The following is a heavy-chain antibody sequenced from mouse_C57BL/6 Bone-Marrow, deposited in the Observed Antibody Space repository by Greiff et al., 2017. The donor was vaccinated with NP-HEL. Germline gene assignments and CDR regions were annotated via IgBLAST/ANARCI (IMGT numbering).Heavy chain of an antibody. J-gene: IGHJ2*01. Sequence: DVKLQESGPGLVKPSQSLSLTCSVTGYSITSGYYWNWIRQFPGNKLEWMGYISYDGSNNYNPSLKNRISITRDTSKNQFFLKLNSVTTEDTATYYCAREEGSGWGQGTTLTVSS. D-gene: IGHD3-1*01. CDR2: ISYDGSN. CDR1: GYSITSGYY. CDR3: AREEGSG. V-gene: IGHV3-6*01.